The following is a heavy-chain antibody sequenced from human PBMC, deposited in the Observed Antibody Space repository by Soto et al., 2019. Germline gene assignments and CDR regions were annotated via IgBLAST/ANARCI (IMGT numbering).Heavy chain of an antibody. CDR1: SGSISSRSYC. Sequence: SETLSLTCSVSSGSISSRSYCWGWIRQPPGKGLEWIGNMCYSGNTYYNPSLKSRVTMSVDTSKNQFSLKLSSVTAADTAVYFCAGLNNYEINWFDPWGQGTLVTLSS. V-gene: IGHV4-39*01. CDR2: MCYSGNT. D-gene: IGHD4-4*01. CDR3: AGLNNYEINWFDP. J-gene: IGHJ5*02.